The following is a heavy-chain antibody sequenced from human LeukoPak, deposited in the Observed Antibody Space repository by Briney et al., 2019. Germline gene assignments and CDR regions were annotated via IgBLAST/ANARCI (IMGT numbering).Heavy chain of an antibody. D-gene: IGHD6-19*01. V-gene: IGHV3-64*01. CDR1: GFTFSSYA. Sequence: GGSLRLSCATSGFTFSSYAMHWVRQAPGKGLEYVSAISSNGGSTYYANSVKGRFTISRDNSKNTLYLQMGSLRAEDMAVYYCARDPTGHSSGWYYEYYFDYWGQGTLVTVSS. CDR2: ISSNGGST. J-gene: IGHJ4*02. CDR3: ARDPTGHSSGWYYEYYFDY.